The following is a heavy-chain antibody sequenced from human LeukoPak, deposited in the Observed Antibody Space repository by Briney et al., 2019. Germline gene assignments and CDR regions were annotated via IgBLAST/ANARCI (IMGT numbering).Heavy chain of an antibody. CDR2: ISSSGGST. J-gene: IGHJ4*02. CDR3: AKDRLTMPD. V-gene: IGHV3-23*01. D-gene: IGHD2/OR15-2a*01. Sequence: GGSLRLSCVASGFTFRSYGMSWVRQAPGKGLEWVSAISSSGGSTYYADSVKGRFTISRDNSKNTLSLQMNNLRAEDTAVYYCAKDRLTMPDWGQGTLVTVSS. CDR1: GFTFRSYG.